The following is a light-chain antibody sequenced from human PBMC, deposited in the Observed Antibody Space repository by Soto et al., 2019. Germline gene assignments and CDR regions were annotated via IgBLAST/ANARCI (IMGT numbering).Light chain of an antibody. CDR2: GIT. J-gene: IGLJ1*01. CDR3: SSYTSSSSHYV. CDR1: SSDVGAYYS. Sequence: QSALTQPASVSGSPGQSITISCTGTSSDVGAYYSVSWYQHHPGKAPKLIIYGITNRPSGVSNRFSGSKSGNTASLTISGLQAEDEADYRCSSYTSSSSHYVFGTGTKLTVL. V-gene: IGLV2-14*01.